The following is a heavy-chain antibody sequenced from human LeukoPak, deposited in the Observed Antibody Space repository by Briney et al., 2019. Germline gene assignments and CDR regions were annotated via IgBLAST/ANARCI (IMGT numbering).Heavy chain of an antibody. V-gene: IGHV4-59*11. J-gene: IGHJ4*02. CDR3: ATIKRGSTYGYFDF. CDR2: MFDTVST. CDR1: GASTASHY. Sequence: PSETLSLTCTVSGASTASHYWTWLRQPPGKELEWIAYMFDTVSTKSNPSLKSRLTLPVDTSKKQLSLRLSSVTAADTAVYYCATIKRGSTYGYFDFWGQGIKVTVSS. D-gene: IGHD5-18*01.